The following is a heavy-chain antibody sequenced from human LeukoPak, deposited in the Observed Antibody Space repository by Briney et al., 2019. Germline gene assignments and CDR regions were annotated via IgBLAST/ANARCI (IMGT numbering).Heavy chain of an antibody. V-gene: IGHV4-59*08. J-gene: IGHJ4*02. CDR2: VFYNGDT. Sequence: NTSETLSLTCTVSGGSFNSYYWTWVRQPPGKGLEWLGCVFYNGDTKYDPSLKSRLTISLDTSKSQFSLKLSSVTAADTAVCYCARQPSGNYGKSGYYPYFVDNWGQGTLVTVSS. D-gene: IGHD3-22*01. CDR1: GGSFNSYY. CDR3: ARQPSGNYGKSGYYPYFVDN.